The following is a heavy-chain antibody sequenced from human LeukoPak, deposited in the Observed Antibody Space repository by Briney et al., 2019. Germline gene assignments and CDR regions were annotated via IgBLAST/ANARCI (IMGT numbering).Heavy chain of an antibody. CDR2: ISSSSTYI. CDR3: ARAKPKNMVRGLIMRRESRYYFDY. Sequence: GGSLRLSCAASGFTFSSYIMNWVRQAPGKGLEWVSSISSSSTYIYYADSVKGRFTISRDNAKNSLYLQMNSLRAEDTAVYYCARAKPKNMVRGLIMRRESRYYFDYWGQGTLVTVSS. CDR1: GFTFSSYI. J-gene: IGHJ4*02. D-gene: IGHD3-10*01. V-gene: IGHV3-21*04.